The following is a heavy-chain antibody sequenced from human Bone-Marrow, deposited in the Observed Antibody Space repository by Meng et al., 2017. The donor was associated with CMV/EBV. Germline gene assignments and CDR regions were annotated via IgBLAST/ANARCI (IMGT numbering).Heavy chain of an antibody. CDR1: GFTFSSYW. D-gene: IGHD5-18*01. Sequence: ETLSLTCAASGFTFSSYWMSWVRQAPGKGLEWVANIKQDGSEKYYVDSVKGRFTISRDNAKNSLYLQMNSLRAEDTAVYYCARSKTRTRTALSDYWGHGTLVTVSS. CDR3: ARSKTRTRTALSDY. CDR2: IKQDGSEK. J-gene: IGHJ4*01. V-gene: IGHV3-7*03.